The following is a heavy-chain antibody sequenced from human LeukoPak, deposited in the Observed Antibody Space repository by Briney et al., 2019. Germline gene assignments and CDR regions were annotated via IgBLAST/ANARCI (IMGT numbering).Heavy chain of an antibody. CDR3: AKLTVY. D-gene: IGHD4-17*01. CDR1: GFTFSSYG. Sequence: GRSLRLSCAASGFTFSSYGMHWVRQAPGKGLEWVAVISYDGSNKYYADSVKGRFTISSDNSKNTLYLQMNSLRAEDTAVYYCAKLTVYWGQGTLVTVSS. CDR2: ISYDGSNK. J-gene: IGHJ4*02. V-gene: IGHV3-30*18.